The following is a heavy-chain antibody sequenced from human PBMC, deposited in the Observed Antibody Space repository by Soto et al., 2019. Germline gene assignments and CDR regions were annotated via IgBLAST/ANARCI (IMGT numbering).Heavy chain of an antibody. CDR2: IYHSGST. J-gene: IGHJ4*02. V-gene: IGHV4-59*04. Sequence: SETLSLTCTVSGGSISSSYWSWIRQPPGKGLEWIGYIYHSGSTYYNPSLKSRVTISVDRSKNQFSLKLSSVTAADTAVYYCAAGGGLPRYYWGQGTLVTVSS. CDR3: AAGGGLPRYY. D-gene: IGHD5-12*01. CDR1: GGSISSSY.